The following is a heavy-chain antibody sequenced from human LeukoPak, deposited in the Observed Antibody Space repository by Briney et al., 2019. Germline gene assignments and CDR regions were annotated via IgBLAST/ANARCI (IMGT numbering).Heavy chain of an antibody. CDR3: ARDPRGYCSSTSCPDAFDI. D-gene: IGHD2-2*01. V-gene: IGHV1-69*06. CDR1: GGTFSSYA. Sequence: SVKVSCKASGGTFSSYAISWVRQAPGQGLEWMGGTIPIFGTANYAQKFQGRVTITADKSTSTAYMELSSLRSEDTAVYYCARDPRGYCSSTSCPDAFDIWGQGTMVTVSS. CDR2: TIPIFGTA. J-gene: IGHJ3*02.